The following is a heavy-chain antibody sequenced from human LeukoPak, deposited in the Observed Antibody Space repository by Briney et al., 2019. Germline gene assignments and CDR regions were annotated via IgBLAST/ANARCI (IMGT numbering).Heavy chain of an antibody. CDR3: ARWYCSSTNCYYDY. CDR1: GVTVSSNY. Sequence: GRSLRLSCAASGVTVSSNYMSWVRQAPGKGLEWVSFIYNDGRTQHTDSVKGRFTISRDNSKNTLYLQMNSLRAEDTAVYYCARWYCSSTNCYYDYWGQGTLVTVSS. V-gene: IGHV3-53*01. D-gene: IGHD2-2*01. J-gene: IGHJ4*02. CDR2: IYNDGRT.